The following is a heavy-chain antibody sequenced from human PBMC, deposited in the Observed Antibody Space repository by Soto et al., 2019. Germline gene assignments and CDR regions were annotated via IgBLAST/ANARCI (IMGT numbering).Heavy chain of an antibody. Sequence: PGGSLRLSCAASGFTFDDCAMHWVRQAPGKGLEWVSGISWNSGSIGYADSVKGRFTISRDNAKNSLYLQMNSLRAEDTALYYCAKGGRSMDVWGQGTTVTVSS. CDR1: GFTFDDCA. V-gene: IGHV3-9*01. CDR3: AKGGRSMDV. CDR2: ISWNSGSI. J-gene: IGHJ6*02.